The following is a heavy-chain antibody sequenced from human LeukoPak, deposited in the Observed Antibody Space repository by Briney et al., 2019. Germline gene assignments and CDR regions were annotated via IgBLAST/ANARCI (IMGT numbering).Heavy chain of an antibody. V-gene: IGHV3-23*01. CDR3: AKDLRGDHENWNQYYFDY. CDR2: ISGSGGST. CDR1: GFTFSSYA. J-gene: IGHJ4*02. Sequence: PGGSLRLSCAASGFTFSSYAMSWVRQAPGKGLEWFSGISGSGGSTYYADSVKGRFTISRDNSKNTLYLQMNSLRAEDTAVYYCAKDLRGDHENWNQYYFDYWGQGTLVTVSS. D-gene: IGHD1-1*01.